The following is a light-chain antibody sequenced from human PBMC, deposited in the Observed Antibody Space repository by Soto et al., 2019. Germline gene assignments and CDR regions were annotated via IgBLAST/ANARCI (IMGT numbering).Light chain of an antibody. CDR1: QSFSRN. V-gene: IGKV3-15*01. J-gene: IGKJ3*01. CDR2: GAS. CDR3: QQYNNWPRT. Sequence: ERVMTQSPATLSVSPWERATLSCRASQSFSRNLDWYQQKPGQAPLLLSYGASTRATGIPARFSGSGSGTAFHLTISSLQSEDFAVYYCQQYNNWPRTFGPGTKVDI.